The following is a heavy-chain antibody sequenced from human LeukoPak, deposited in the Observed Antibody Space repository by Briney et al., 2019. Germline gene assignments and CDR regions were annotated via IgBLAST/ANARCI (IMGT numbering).Heavy chain of an antibody. J-gene: IGHJ4*02. Sequence: GASVKVSRKASGYTFTGYYMHWVRQAPGQGLEWMAWIDPKSGATNYAQRFQGRVTMTRDTSIITAYMELSRLRSDDTAVYYCARGLRVSPAFDYWGQGTLVTVSS. CDR1: GYTFTGYY. V-gene: IGHV1-2*02. CDR3: ARGLRVSPAFDY. D-gene: IGHD2-2*01. CDR2: IDPKSGAT.